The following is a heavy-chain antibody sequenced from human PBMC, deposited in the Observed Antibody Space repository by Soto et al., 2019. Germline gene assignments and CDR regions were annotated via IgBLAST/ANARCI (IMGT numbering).Heavy chain of an antibody. V-gene: IGHV4-31*03. D-gene: IGHD1-26*01. Sequence: QVQLQESGPGLVKPSQTLSLTCTVSGGSISSGGYYWSWIRQHPGKGLEWIGYIYYSGSTYYNPSLKSRVTIPVDTSKNQFSLKLSSVTDADTAVYYCARDRGPWTNFDYWGQGTLVTVSS. CDR3: ARDRGPWTNFDY. CDR1: GGSISSGGYY. CDR2: IYYSGST. J-gene: IGHJ4*02.